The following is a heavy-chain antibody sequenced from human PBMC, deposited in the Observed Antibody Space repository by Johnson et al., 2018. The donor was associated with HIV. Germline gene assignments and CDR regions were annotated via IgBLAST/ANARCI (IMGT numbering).Heavy chain of an antibody. Sequence: VQLVESGGGLVQPGGSLRLSCAASRFTFSSYWMHWVRQPPGTGLVWVSRINSDGSSTTYADSVKGRFTISRDNAKNSLYLQMNSLRAEDTAVYYCARGGSHKMDAFDIWGQGTMVTVS. D-gene: IGHD1-26*01. CDR3: ARGGSHKMDAFDI. CDR2: INSDGSST. V-gene: IGHV3-74*02. CDR1: RFTFSSYW. J-gene: IGHJ3*02.